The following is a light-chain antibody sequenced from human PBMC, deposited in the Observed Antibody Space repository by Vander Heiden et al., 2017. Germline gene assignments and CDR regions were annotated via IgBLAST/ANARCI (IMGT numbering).Light chain of an antibody. J-gene: IGLJ2*01. V-gene: IGLV2-23*01. CDR2: EDN. CDR3: CSYAGSSTVI. Sequence: QSVLTQSAFVSGSPGPLHIMSCTGTGSDVGGYNLVSWYQRHPGKAPKLMIYEDNKRPSGISNRFSGSKSGNTASLTIAGLQAEDEADYYCCSYAGSSTVIFGGGTDLTVL. CDR1: GSDVGGYNL.